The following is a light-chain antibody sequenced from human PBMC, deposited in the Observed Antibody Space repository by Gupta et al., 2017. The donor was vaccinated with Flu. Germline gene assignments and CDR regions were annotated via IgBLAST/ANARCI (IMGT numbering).Light chain of an antibody. J-gene: IGKJ4*01. CDR1: QDISTY. Sequence: DIQMTQSTSSLSASVGDRVTITCQASQDISTYLSWYQHKPGKAPKLPICDASTLQTGVPSSYSGRGSGTDFTFTISSLQPEDSGTYYCQQYGNLPRTFGGGTKVELK. CDR2: DAS. V-gene: IGKV1-33*01. CDR3: QQYGNLPRT.